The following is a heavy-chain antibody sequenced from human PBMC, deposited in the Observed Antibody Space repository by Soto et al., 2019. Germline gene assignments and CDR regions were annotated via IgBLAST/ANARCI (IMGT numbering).Heavy chain of an antibody. CDR2: INWNGGRT. V-gene: IGHV3-20*04. CDR3: ARPQGSGSYSPFDY. CDR1: GFTFDDDG. Sequence: EVQLVESGGGVVRPGGSLRLSCAASGFTFDDDGMSWVLQAPGKGLEWVSGINWNGGRTGYADSVKGRFTISRDNAKNSLYLPMNSLRAEDTALYYCARPQGSGSYSPFDYGGQGTLVTVSS. J-gene: IGHJ4*02. D-gene: IGHD3-10*01.